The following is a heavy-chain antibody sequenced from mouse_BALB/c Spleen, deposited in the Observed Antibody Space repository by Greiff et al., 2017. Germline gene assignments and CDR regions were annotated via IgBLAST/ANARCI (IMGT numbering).Heavy chain of an antibody. J-gene: IGHJ3*01. D-gene: IGHD2-12*01. CDR1: GFTFSSYA. CDR2: ISSGGST. CDR3: ARGYAWFAY. Sequence: EVKLMESGGGLVKPGGSLKLSCAASGFTFSSYAMSWVRQTPEKRLEWVASISSGGSTYYPDSVKGRFTISRDNARNILYLQMSSLRSEDTAMYYCARGYAWFAYWGQGTLVTVSA. V-gene: IGHV5-6-5*01.